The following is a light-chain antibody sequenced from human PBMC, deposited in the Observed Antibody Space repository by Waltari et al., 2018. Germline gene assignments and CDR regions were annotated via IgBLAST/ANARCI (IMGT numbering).Light chain of an antibody. CDR1: SSDVGRYDY. J-gene: IGLJ3*02. CDR2: DVT. V-gene: IGLV2-14*03. Sequence: QSALTQPASVSGSPGQSITISCTGSSSDVGRYDYVSWYQQHPGKAPKLNIYDVTDRASGVSNRFAGSKSGNTASLTIARLQAEDEADYYCNSYSSNSKGVFGGGTKLTVL. CDR3: NSYSSNSKGV.